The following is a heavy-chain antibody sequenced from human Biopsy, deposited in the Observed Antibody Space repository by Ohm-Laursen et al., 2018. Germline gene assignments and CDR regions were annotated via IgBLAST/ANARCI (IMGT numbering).Heavy chain of an antibody. CDR1: GYTFTGYY. J-gene: IGHJ6*02. Sequence: ASVKVSCKASGYTFTGYYLHWVRQAPGQGLEWMGWINPDNGGTIHAQKFQGRVTVTRDTSISTAYVEVSSLRSDDTAVYYCVRSRAGGATWGMDVWGQGTTVTVSS. CDR3: VRSRAGGATWGMDV. V-gene: IGHV1-2*02. CDR2: INPDNGGT. D-gene: IGHD3-16*01.